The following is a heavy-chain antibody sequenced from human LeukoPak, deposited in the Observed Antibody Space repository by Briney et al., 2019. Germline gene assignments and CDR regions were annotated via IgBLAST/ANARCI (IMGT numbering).Heavy chain of an antibody. CDR1: GFTFSGSA. V-gene: IGHV3-73*01. CDR3: AKDGTVVVMTTMAFDI. D-gene: IGHD2-21*02. J-gene: IGHJ3*02. CDR2: IRSKANSYAT. Sequence: GGSLRLSCAASGFTFSGSAMHWVRQASGKGLEWVGRIRSKANSYATAYAASVKGRFTISRDNSNSTLYLQMNSLRAEDTAVYYCAKDGTVVVMTTMAFDIWGQGTMVTVSS.